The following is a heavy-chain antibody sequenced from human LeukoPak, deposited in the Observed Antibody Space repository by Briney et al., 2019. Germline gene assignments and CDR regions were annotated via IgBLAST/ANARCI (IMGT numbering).Heavy chain of an antibody. Sequence: GASVKVCCKTSGYSVTDYYMHWGREAAGQGLEWRGWINPKRGGTSPSQKFPGKAPMTRDTSITTVYMEVSWLTPDATAIYYCARADRLDGGPYLIGPWGQGTLVTVSS. D-gene: IGHD2-21*01. CDR1: GYSVTDYY. CDR3: ARADRLDGGPYLIGP. J-gene: IGHJ5*02. CDR2: INPKRGGT. V-gene: IGHV1-2*02.